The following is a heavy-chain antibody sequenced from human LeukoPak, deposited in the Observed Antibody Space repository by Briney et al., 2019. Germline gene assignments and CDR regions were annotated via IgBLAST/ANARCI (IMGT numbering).Heavy chain of an antibody. CDR2: IYSGGST. D-gene: IGHD3-22*01. J-gene: IGHJ4*02. CDR3: ASLVSYYYDSSRYDY. CDR1: GFTVSSNY. V-gene: IGHV3-66*01. Sequence: GGSLRLSCAASGFTVSSNYMSWVRQAPGKGLEWVSVIYSGGSTYYADSVKGRFTISRDNSKNTLYLQMNSLRAEDTAVYYCASLVSYYYDSSRYDYWGQGTLVTVSS.